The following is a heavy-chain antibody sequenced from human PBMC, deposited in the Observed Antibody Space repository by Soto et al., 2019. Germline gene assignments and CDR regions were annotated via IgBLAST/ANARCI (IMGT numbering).Heavy chain of an antibody. CDR3: AREGGHYDSRGSWVYYYYGVDV. D-gene: IGHD3-22*01. CDR1: GGSISSYY. V-gene: IGHV4-4*07. CDR2: IYTSGST. Sequence: QVQLQESGPGLVKPSETQYLTCTVSGGSISSYYWGWIRQPAGKGLEWIGRIYTSGSTNYNPSLKSRVTMSLDTSKNQFSLKLRSVTAADTAVYYCAREGGHYDSRGSWVYYYYGVDVWGQGTTVTVSS. J-gene: IGHJ6*02.